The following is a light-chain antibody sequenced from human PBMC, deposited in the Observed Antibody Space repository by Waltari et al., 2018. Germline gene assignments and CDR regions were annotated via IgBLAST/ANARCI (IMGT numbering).Light chain of an antibody. CDR2: AAS. V-gene: IGKV1-17*01. CDR1: QVIGNT. CDR3: LQYNSYPYT. Sequence: DIQMTQSPSSLSASVGDRVTITCRASQVIGNTLGWYLQKPGKAPKRLIYAASSLQSGVPSRFSGSGSGTEFTLTISSLQPEDFATFYCLQYNSYPYTFGQGTKLEI. J-gene: IGKJ2*01.